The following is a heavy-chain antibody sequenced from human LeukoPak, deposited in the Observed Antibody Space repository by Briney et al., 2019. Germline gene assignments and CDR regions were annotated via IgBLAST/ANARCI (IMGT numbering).Heavy chain of an antibody. CDR2: ISSSSSYI. D-gene: IGHD2-2*01. J-gene: IGHJ4*02. CDR1: GFTFSSYS. CDR3: ARVRGPLGQYQLPGNFDY. Sequence: PGGSLRLSCAASGFTFSSYSMNWVRQAPGKGLEWVSSISSSSSYIYYADSVKGRFTISRDNAKNSLYLQMNSLRAEDTAVYYCARVRGPLGQYQLPGNFDYWGQGTLVTVSS. V-gene: IGHV3-21*01.